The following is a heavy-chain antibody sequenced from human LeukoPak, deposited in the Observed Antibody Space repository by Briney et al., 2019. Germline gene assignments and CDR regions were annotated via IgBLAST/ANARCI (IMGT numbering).Heavy chain of an antibody. CDR2: ISSSSSYI. J-gene: IGHJ4*02. Sequence: PGGSLRLSCAASGFTFSSSAMSWVRQAPGKGLEWVSSISSSSSYIYYADSVKGRFTISRDNAKNSLYLQMNSLRAEDTAVYYCARAAPNYGGNSWFDYWGQGTLVTVSS. CDR1: GFTFSSSA. CDR3: ARAAPNYGGNSWFDY. V-gene: IGHV3-21*01. D-gene: IGHD4-23*01.